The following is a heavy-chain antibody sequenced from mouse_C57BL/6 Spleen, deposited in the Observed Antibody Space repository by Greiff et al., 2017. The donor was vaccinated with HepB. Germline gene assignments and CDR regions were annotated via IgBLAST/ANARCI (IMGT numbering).Heavy chain of an antibody. V-gene: IGHV5-6*02. CDR3: ARRIGSSRGYFDV. J-gene: IGHJ1*03. Sequence: DVKLVESGGDLVKPGGSLKLSCAASGFTFSSYGMSWVRQTPDKRLEWVATISSGGSYTYYPDSVKGRFTISRDNAKNTLYLQMSSLKSADTAMYYCARRIGSSRGYFDVWGTGTTVTVSS. CDR1: GFTFSSYG. D-gene: IGHD1-1*01. CDR2: ISSGGSYT.